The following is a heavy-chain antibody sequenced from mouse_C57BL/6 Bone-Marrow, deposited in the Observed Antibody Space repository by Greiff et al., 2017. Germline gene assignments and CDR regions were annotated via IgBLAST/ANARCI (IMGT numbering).Heavy chain of an antibody. CDR1: GYAFTNYL. V-gene: IGHV1-54*01. J-gene: IGHJ2*01. CDR3: ARRGVRDY. CDR2: INPGSGGT. D-gene: IGHD2-2*01. Sequence: QVQLKQSGAELVRPGTSVKVSCKASGYAFTNYLIEWVKQRPGQGLEWIGVINPGSGGTNYNEKFKGKATLTADKSSSTAYMQLSSLKSEDSAVYFCARRGVRDYWGQGTTLTVSS.